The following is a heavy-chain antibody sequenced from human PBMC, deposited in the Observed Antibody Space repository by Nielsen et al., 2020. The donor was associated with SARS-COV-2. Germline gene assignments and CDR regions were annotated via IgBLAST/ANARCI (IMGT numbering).Heavy chain of an antibody. CDR1: GFTFTTHA. V-gene: IGHV3-33*04. CDR2: IWRGGNYK. CDR3: TRDPPDSGWALDY. D-gene: IGHD6-19*01. Sequence: SCAASGFTFTTHAMHWVRQAPGKGLEWVAMIWRGGNYKFYADSVRGRFTISRDDSKNMVSLQMESLRVEDTALYYCTRDPPDSGWALDYWGQGIPVTVSS. J-gene: IGHJ4*02.